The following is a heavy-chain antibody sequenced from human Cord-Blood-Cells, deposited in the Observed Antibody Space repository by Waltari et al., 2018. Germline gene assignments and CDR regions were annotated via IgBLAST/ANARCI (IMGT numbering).Heavy chain of an antibody. CDR1: GFTVSSNY. CDR2: IYSGGST. CDR3: ARDGSNWDSDAFDI. J-gene: IGHJ3*02. D-gene: IGHD1-7*01. Sequence: EVQLVESGGGLVQPGGSLRLSCAASGFTVSSNYRSWVRQAPGKGLVWVSVIYSGGSTYYADSVKCRFTISRHNSKNTLYLQMNSLRAEDTAVYYCARDGSNWDSDAFDIWGQGTMVTVSS. V-gene: IGHV3-53*04.